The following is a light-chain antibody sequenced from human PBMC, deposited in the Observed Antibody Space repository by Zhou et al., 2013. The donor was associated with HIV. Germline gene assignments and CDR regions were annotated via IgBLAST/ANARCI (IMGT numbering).Light chain of an antibody. Sequence: DIQLTQSPSFLSASVGDRVTITCRASQGISSYLGWYQQKPGKAPKLLIYAASTLQSGVPSRFSGSGSGTEFTLTITSLQPEDFATYYCQQLNSYPRVTFGGGTKVEIK. CDR3: QQLNSYPRVT. J-gene: IGKJ4*01. CDR2: AAS. CDR1: QGISSY. V-gene: IGKV1-9*01.